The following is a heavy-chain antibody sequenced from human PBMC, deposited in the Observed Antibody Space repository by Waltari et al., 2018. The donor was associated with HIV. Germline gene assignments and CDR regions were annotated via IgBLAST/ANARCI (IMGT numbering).Heavy chain of an antibody. D-gene: IGHD1-26*01. Sequence: EVQLVESGGGLVQPGGSLRLSCAASGFTVSSNYMSWVRQAPGKGLEGVSVIYSGGSTYYADSVKGRFTISRDNSKNTLYLQMNSLRAEDTAVYYCARDRGGSSFQHWGQGTLVTVSS. J-gene: IGHJ1*01. CDR3: ARDRGGSSFQH. CDR2: IYSGGST. V-gene: IGHV3-66*02. CDR1: GFTVSSNY.